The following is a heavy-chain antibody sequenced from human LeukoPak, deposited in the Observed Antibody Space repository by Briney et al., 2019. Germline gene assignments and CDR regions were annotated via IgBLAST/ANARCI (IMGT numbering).Heavy chain of an antibody. V-gene: IGHV4-34*01. Sequence: PSEPLSLTCAVYGGSFSGYYWSWLRQPPGKGLEWLGEINHSGSTNYNPSLKSRVTISVDTSKNQFSLKLSSVTAADTALYYCARGPTDCSSTSCPPYYYMDVWGKGTTVTVSS. CDR2: INHSGST. D-gene: IGHD2-2*01. CDR1: GGSFSGYY. CDR3: ARGPTDCSSTSCPPYYYMDV. J-gene: IGHJ6*03.